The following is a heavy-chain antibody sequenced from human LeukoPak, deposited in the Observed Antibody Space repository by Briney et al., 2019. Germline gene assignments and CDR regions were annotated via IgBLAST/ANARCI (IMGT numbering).Heavy chain of an antibody. D-gene: IGHD3-10*01. CDR1: GGSFSGYY. Sequence: SETLSLTCAVYGGSFSGYYWSWIRQPPGKGLEWIGEINHSGSTNYNPSLKSRVTISVDTSKNQFSLKLSSVTAADTAVYYCARRSIRYYGSGSYTTPIFFGGQGTLVTVSS. J-gene: IGHJ4*02. CDR2: INHSGST. CDR3: ARRSIRYYGSGSYTTPIFF. V-gene: IGHV4-34*01.